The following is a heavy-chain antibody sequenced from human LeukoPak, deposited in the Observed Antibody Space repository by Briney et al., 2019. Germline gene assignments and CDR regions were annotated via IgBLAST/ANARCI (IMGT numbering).Heavy chain of an antibody. CDR1: GLTFSSYW. CDR3: ARDQGDPGGEFDY. J-gene: IGHJ4*02. CDR2: IKQDGSEK. Sequence: GGSLRLSCAASGLTFSSYWMSWVRQAPGKGPEWVANIKQDGSEKYYVDSVKGRFTISRDNAKNSLYLQMNSLRAEDTAVYYRARDQGDPGGEFDYWGQGTLVTVSS. D-gene: IGHD3-16*01. V-gene: IGHV3-7*01.